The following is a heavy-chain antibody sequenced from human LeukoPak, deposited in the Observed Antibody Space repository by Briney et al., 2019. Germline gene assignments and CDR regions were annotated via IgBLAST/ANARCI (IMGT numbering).Heavy chain of an antibody. D-gene: IGHD3-22*01. CDR1: GYTFTGYY. V-gene: IGHV1-46*01. CDR3: ARSSGYYSSLFYMHV. J-gene: IGHJ6*03. CDR2: INPSGDPT. Sequence: ASVKVSCKASGYTFTGYYMHWVRRAPGQGLEWVGIINPSGDPTTYAQKFQGRVTMTSDMSTSTVYMELSSLRSEDTAVYYCARSSGYYSSLFYMHVWGKGTTVTVSS.